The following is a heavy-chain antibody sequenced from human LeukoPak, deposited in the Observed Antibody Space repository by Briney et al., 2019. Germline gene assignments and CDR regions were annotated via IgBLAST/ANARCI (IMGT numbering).Heavy chain of an antibody. J-gene: IGHJ4*02. CDR3: ARAREITVSGTDYFDY. CDR2: IKHDGSGP. D-gene: IGHD6-19*01. V-gene: IGHV3-7*01. CDR1: GFRFTNDW. Sequence: GGSLRLSCAVSGFRFTNDWMTWVRQAPGKGLEWVANIKHDGSGPSYLDSVKGRFTISRDNARNSLSLQMSSLRAEDTAVYYCARAREITVSGTDYFDYWGQGTLVTVSS.